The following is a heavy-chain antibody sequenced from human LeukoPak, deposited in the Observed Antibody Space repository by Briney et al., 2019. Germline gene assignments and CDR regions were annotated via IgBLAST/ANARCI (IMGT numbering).Heavy chain of an antibody. D-gene: IGHD3-9*01. V-gene: IGHV4-31*03. CDR3: ARDFRYDILTGYYKPYYYGMDV. CDR1: GGSISSGGYY. J-gene: IGHJ6*02. CDR2: IYYGGST. Sequence: SQTLSLTCTVSGGSISSGGYYWSWIRQHPGKGLEWIGYIYYGGSTYYNPSLKSRVTISVDTSKTQFSLKLSSVTSADTDVYYCARDFRYDILTGYYKPYYYGMDVWGQGTTVTVSS.